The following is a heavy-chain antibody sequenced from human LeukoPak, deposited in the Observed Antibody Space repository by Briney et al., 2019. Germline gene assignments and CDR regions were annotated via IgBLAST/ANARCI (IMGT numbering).Heavy chain of an antibody. J-gene: IGHJ6*03. CDR3: ARGHDYGDYLLYYYYYYYMDV. V-gene: IGHV1-8*01. D-gene: IGHD4-17*01. CDR2: MNPNSGNT. Sequence: GASLKVSCKASGYTFTSSDINWVRQATGEGLEWMGWMNPNSGNTGYAQKFQGRVTMTRNTSISTAYMELSSLRSEDTAVYYCARGHDYGDYLLYYYYYYYMDVWGKGTTVTVSS. CDR1: GYTFTSSD.